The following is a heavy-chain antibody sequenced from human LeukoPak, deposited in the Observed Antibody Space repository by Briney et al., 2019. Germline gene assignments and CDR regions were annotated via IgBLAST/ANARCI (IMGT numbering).Heavy chain of an antibody. Sequence: PGRSLRLSCAASGFTFDDYAMHWVRQAPGKGLEWVSGISWNSDNIGYADSRFTISRDNAKNSLYLQMNSLRAEDTALYYCARIGAYDYVWGSYRYPVGYFDYWGQGTLVTVSS. V-gene: IGHV3-9*01. J-gene: IGHJ4*02. D-gene: IGHD3-16*02. CDR2: ISWNSDNI. CDR3: ARIGAYDYVWGSYRYPVGYFDY. CDR1: GFTFDDYA.